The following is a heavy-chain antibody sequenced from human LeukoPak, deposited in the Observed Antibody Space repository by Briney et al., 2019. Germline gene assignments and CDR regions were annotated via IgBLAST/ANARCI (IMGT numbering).Heavy chain of an antibody. CDR2: IYSGGST. CDR3: AKGRGYSGYDFFDY. V-gene: IGHV3-53*01. CDR1: GFTVSSNY. D-gene: IGHD5-12*01. J-gene: IGHJ4*02. Sequence: GGSLRLSCAASGFTVSSNYMNWVRQAPGKGLEWVSVIYSGGSTYYADSVKGRFTISRDNSKNTLYLQMNSLRAEDTALYYCAKGRGYSGYDFFDYWGQGTLVTVSS.